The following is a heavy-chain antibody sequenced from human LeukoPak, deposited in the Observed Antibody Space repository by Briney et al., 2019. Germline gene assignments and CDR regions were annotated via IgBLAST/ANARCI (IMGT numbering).Heavy chain of an antibody. CDR3: ARDKVNDFYDTTAYDY. D-gene: IGHD3-22*01. V-gene: IGHV3-23*01. CDR2: ISGSGGST. J-gene: IGHJ4*02. Sequence: PGGSLRLSCAASGFTFSDYAMSWVRQAPGKGLEWVSAISGSGGSTYYTDSVKGRFTISRDNSKNFLYLQMNSLRAEDTALYFCARDKVNDFYDTTAYDYWGQGTLVTVSS. CDR1: GFTFSDYA.